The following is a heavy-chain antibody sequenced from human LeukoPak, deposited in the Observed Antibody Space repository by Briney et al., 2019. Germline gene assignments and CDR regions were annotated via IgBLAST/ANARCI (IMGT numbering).Heavy chain of an antibody. CDR1: GYSISSGYY. J-gene: IGHJ6*02. V-gene: IGHV4-38-2*02. Sequence: SETLSLTCTVSGYSISSGYYWGWIRQPPGKGLEWIGSIYHSGSTYYNPSLKSRVTISVDTSKNQFSLKLSSVTAADTAVYYCAARLTPYYYYGMDVWGQGTTVTVSS. CDR3: AARLTPYYYYGMDV. CDR2: IYHSGST.